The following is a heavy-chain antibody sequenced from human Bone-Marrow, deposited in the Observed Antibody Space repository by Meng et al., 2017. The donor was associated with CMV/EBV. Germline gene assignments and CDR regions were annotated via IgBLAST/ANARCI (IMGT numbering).Heavy chain of an antibody. Sequence: KVSCKGSGYSFTSYWIGWVRHMPGKGLEWMGIIYPGDSDTRYSPSFQGQVTISADKSISTAYLQWSSLKASDTAMYYCARAPAGIVVVPAAPTRWAFDIWGQGTMVTVSS. CDR3: ARAPAGIVVVPAAPTRWAFDI. J-gene: IGHJ3*02. V-gene: IGHV5-51*01. D-gene: IGHD2-2*01. CDR1: GYSFTSYW. CDR2: IYPGDSDT.